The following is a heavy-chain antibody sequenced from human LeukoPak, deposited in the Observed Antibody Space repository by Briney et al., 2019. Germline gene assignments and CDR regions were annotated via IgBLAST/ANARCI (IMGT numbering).Heavy chain of an antibody. CDR2: IGIAGDT. CDR3: ARDPSRYGMDV. V-gene: IGHV3-13*01. CDR1: GFRFSTYD. Sequence: GGSLRLSCAASGFRFSTYDVQWVRQVAGKGLEWVSAIGIAGDTHYQGSVKGRFTISRENAKNCVYLEMNNLSAGDTAVYYCARDPSRYGMDVWGQGTTVIVSS. J-gene: IGHJ6*02.